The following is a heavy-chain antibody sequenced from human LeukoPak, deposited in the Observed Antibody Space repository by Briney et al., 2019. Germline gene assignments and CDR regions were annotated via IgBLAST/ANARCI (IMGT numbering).Heavy chain of an antibody. CDR3: ARDLLDGDLRQYSSSWNVGHTVDY. D-gene: IGHD6-13*01. CDR1: GYTLTELS. V-gene: IGHV1-2*02. CDR2: INPNSGGT. J-gene: IGHJ4*02. Sequence: ASVKVSCKVSGYTLTELSMHWVRQAPGQGLEWMGWINPNSGGTNYAQKFQGRVTMTRDTSISTAYMELSGLRSDDTAVYYCARDLLDGDLRQYSSSWNVGHTVDYWGQGTLVSVSS.